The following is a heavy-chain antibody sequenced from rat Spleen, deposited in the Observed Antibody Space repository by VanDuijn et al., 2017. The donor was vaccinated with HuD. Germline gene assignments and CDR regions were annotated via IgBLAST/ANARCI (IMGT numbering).Heavy chain of an antibody. J-gene: IGHJ2*01. CDR1: GFTFNNYG. D-gene: IGHD1-9*01. CDR3: ARRHYGYTDYFDY. CDR2: ISYDGIST. Sequence: EVQLVESDGGLVQPGRSLKLSCAASGFTFNNYGMAWVRQAPTKGLEWVATISYDGISTYYRDSVRGRFTISSDNAKTTLYLQMDSLRSEDTATYYCARRHYGYTDYFDYWGQGVMVTVSS. V-gene: IGHV5-29*01.